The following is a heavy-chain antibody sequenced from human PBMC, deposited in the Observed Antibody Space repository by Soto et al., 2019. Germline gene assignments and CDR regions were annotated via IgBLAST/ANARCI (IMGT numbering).Heavy chain of an antibody. CDR3: VRDRHYGDFDY. V-gene: IGHV3-7*01. J-gene: IGHJ4*02. CDR2: IKQDGSEK. Sequence: GGSLRLSCAASGFTFSSYWMNWVRQAPGKGLEWVANIKQDGSEKYYVDSVKGRFTISRDNAKNSLYLQMNSLRAEDTAIYYCVRDRHYGDFDYWGQGTLVTVSS. D-gene: IGHD4-17*01. CDR1: GFTFSSYW.